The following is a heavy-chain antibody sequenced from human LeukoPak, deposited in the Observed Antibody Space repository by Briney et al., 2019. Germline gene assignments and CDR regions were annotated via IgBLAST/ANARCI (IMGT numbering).Heavy chain of an antibody. CDR1: GGSFSGYY. CDR2: TNHSGST. Sequence: PSETLSLTCAVYGGSFSGYYWSWIRQPPGKGLEWIGETNHSGSTNYNPSLKSRVTISVDTSKNQFSLKLSSVTAADTAVYYCARLLRPLNSGRRGYYYYYMDVWGKGTTVTVSS. J-gene: IGHJ6*03. D-gene: IGHD4-23*01. CDR3: ARLLRPLNSGRRGYYYYYMDV. V-gene: IGHV4-34*01.